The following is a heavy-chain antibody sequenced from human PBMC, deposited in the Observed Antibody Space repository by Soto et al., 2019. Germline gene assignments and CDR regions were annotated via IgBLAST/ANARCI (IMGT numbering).Heavy chain of an antibody. D-gene: IGHD2-8*01. CDR2: IYYGGSA. CDR1: GGSISTYY. J-gene: IGHJ4*02. V-gene: IGHV4-59*08. CDR3: TRGGHCTDGVCSDLDY. Sequence: QVQLQESGPGLVKPSETLSLTCTVSGGSISTYYWSWIRQPPGKGLEWIGYIYYGGSANYNPSLKSRVTISVDRSKKQFSLKLNSVTAADTAVHYCTRGGHCTDGVCSDLDYWGQGTLVTVSS.